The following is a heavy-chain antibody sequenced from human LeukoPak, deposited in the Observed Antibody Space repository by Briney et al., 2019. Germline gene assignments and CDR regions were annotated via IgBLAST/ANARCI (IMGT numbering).Heavy chain of an antibody. CDR1: GFTFSSYS. V-gene: IGHV3-21*01. Sequence: GGSLRLSCAASGFTFSSYSMNWVRQAPGKGLEWVSSISSSSSYIYYADSVKGRFTISRDNAKNSLYLQMNSLRDEDTAVYYCARERESITGTTPDYWGQGTLVTVSS. J-gene: IGHJ4*02. D-gene: IGHD1-7*01. CDR2: ISSSSSYI. CDR3: ARERESITGTTPDY.